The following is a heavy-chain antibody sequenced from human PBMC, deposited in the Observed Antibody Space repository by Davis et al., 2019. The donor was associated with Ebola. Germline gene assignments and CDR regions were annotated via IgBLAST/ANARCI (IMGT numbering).Heavy chain of an antibody. CDR3: ARDRIGYCISTSCYTDWYFDL. Sequence: AASVKVSCKASGYTFTSYAMHWVRQAPGQRLEWMGWINAGNGNTKYSQKFQGRVTITRDTSASTAYMELSSLRSEDTAVYYCARDRIGYCISTSCYTDWYFDLWGRGTLVTVSS. J-gene: IGHJ2*01. V-gene: IGHV1-3*01. D-gene: IGHD2-2*02. CDR2: INAGNGNT. CDR1: GYTFTSYA.